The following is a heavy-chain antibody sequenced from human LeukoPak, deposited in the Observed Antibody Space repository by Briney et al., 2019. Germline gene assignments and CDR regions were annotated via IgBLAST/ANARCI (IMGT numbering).Heavy chain of an antibody. D-gene: IGHD2-21*01. CDR3: ARDPDWAQHLDY. Sequence: SGGSLRLSCAASGFTFSSYAMSWVRQAPGKGLEWVSSISGSGGSTYYADSVKGHFTISRDNSKNTLNLQMNSLRAEDTAVYYCARDPDWAQHLDYGGQGTLVTVSS. CDR2: ISGSGGST. J-gene: IGHJ4*02. CDR1: GFTFSSYA. V-gene: IGHV3-23*01.